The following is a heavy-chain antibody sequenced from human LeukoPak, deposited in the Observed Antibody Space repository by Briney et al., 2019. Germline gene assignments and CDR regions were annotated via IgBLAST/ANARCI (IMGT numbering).Heavy chain of an antibody. CDR2: IDPSDSYT. CDR1: GYSFTSYW. D-gene: IGHD3-3*01. V-gene: IGHV5-10-1*01. J-gene: IGHJ4*02. Sequence: GESLRISCKGSGYSFTSYWISWVRQMPGKGLEWMGRIDPSDSYTNYSPSFQGHVTISADKSISTACLQWSSLKASDTAMYYCARRVGEAWYFDYWGQGTLVTVSS. CDR3: ARRVGEAWYFDY.